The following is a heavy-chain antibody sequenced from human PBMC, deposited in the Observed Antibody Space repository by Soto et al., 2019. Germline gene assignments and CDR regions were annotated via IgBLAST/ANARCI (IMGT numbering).Heavy chain of an antibody. Sequence: EVQLVESGGGLVQPGGSLRLSCAASGFTFSSYSMNWVRQAPGKGLEWVSYISSSSSTIYYADSVKGRFTISRDNGKNSLYLQMNRLRDEDTAVYYCARETRVYCSVGSCYYLDNRFDPWGQGTLANVSS. J-gene: IGHJ5*02. CDR1: GFTFSSYS. CDR3: ARETRVYCSVGSCYYLDNRFDP. V-gene: IGHV3-48*02. D-gene: IGHD2-15*01. CDR2: ISSSSSTI.